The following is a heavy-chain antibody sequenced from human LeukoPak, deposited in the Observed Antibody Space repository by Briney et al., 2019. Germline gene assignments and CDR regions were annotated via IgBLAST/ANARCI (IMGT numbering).Heavy chain of an antibody. Sequence: PGGSLRLSCAASGIIVSNNYMSWVRQAPGKGLEWVAVISYDGSNKYYADSVKGRFTISRDNSKNTLYLQMNSLRAEDTAVYYCARVRGALGYFDYWGQGTLVTVSS. CDR1: GIIVSNNY. J-gene: IGHJ4*02. D-gene: IGHD7-27*01. CDR3: ARVRGALGYFDY. V-gene: IGHV3-30-3*01. CDR2: ISYDGSNK.